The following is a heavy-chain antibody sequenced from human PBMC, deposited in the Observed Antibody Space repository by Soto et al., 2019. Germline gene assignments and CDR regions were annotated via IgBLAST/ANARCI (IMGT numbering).Heavy chain of an antibody. CDR3: ARERADRDRLDS. CDR1: AGSISSGDYY. CDR2: IYYSGST. J-gene: IGHJ5*01. V-gene: IGHV4-30-4*01. Sequence: SETLSLTCTVSAGSISSGDYYWSWIRQPPGKGLEWIGYIYYSGSTYYNPSLKSRVTISVDTSKNQFSLKLSSVTAADTAVYDVARERADRDRLDSWGQRTFVPVSS.